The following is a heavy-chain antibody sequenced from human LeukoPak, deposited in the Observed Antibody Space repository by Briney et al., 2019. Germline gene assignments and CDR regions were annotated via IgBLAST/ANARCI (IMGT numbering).Heavy chain of an antibody. V-gene: IGHV4-39*01. CDR3: ARHDRIIASPLV. CDR1: GSSISSSSHN. CDR2: IYYSGTT. D-gene: IGHD6-13*01. Sequence: SETLSLTCIVSGSSISSSSHNWGWIRQPPGKGLEWIGSIYYSGTTYYNPSLKSRLTISVDTSKNQFSLKLSSVTAVDTAVYYCARHDRIIASPLVWGQGILVTVSS. J-gene: IGHJ4*02.